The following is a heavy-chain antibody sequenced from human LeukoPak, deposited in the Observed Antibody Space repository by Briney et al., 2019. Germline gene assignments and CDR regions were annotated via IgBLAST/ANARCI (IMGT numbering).Heavy chain of an antibody. CDR1: GGSISSSSYY. CDR3: ARQGLDGGAFY. V-gene: IGHV4-39*01. J-gene: IGHJ4*02. CDR2: IYYSGST. D-gene: IGHD4-23*01. Sequence: SETPSLTCTVSGGSISSSSYYWGWIRQPPGKGLEWIGSIYYSGSTYYNPSLKSRVTISVDTSKNQFSLKLSPVTAADTAVYYCARQGLDGGAFYWGQGTLVTVSS.